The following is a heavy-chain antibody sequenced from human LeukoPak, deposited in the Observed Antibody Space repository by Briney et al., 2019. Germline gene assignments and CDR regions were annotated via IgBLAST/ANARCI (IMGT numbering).Heavy chain of an antibody. Sequence: ASVKVSRKASGYTFTGYYMHWVRQAPGQGLEWMGRINPNSGGTNYAQKFQGRVTMTRDTSISTAYMELSRLRSDDTAVYYCARGRSLGYCSGGSCYLSYWGQGTLVTVSS. CDR1: GYTFTGYY. V-gene: IGHV1-2*06. J-gene: IGHJ4*02. D-gene: IGHD2-15*01. CDR2: INPNSGGT. CDR3: ARGRSLGYCSGGSCYLSY.